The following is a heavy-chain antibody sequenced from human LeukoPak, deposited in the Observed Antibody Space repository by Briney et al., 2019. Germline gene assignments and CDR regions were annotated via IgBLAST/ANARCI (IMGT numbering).Heavy chain of an antibody. CDR1: GFTFNSYA. V-gene: IGHV3-23*01. CDR3: ASRPRTGIGPLDY. CDR2: ITGSGDTT. Sequence: GGSLRLSCAAPGFTFNSYAMSWVRQAPGKGLELVSSITGSGDTTYYADSVKGRFTISRDNSKNTLYLHMNSLRADETAVYYCASRPRTGIGPLDYWGQGILVTVSS. J-gene: IGHJ4*02. D-gene: IGHD2-8*02.